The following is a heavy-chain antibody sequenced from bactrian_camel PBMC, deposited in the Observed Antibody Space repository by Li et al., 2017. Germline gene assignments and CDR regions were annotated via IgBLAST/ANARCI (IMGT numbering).Heavy chain of an antibody. D-gene: IGHD3*01. CDR1: GAIWNKYC. V-gene: IGHV3S53*01. CDR2: INKDETT. J-gene: IGHJ7*01. Sequence: QLVESGGGSVQAGGSLNLSCTVSGAIWNKYCMGWFRQAPGKKREEVATINKDETTTYADSVKGRFTISRDNAKNTLTLYLQMSSLQPGDTAMYYCAASRRNICYDLRFEMNYWGKGTQVTVS.